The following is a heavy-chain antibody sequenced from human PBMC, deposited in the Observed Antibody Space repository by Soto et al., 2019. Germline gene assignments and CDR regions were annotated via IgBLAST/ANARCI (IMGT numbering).Heavy chain of an antibody. CDR2: IWYDGSNK. CDR1: GFTFSSYG. CDR3: ATLTGGGYCSSTSCGYYYYGTDV. J-gene: IGHJ6*02. D-gene: IGHD2-2*01. Sequence: GGSLRLSCAASGFTFSSYGMHWVRQAPGKGLEWVAVIWYDGSNKYYADSVKGRFTISRDNSKNTLYLQMNSLRAEDTAVYYCATLTGGGYCSSTSCGYYYYGTDVWGQGTTVTVSS. V-gene: IGHV3-33*01.